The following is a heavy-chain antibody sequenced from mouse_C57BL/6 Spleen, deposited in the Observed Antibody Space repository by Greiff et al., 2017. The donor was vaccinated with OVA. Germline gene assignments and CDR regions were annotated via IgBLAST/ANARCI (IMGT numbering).Heavy chain of an antibody. CDR2: IDPETGGT. CDR1: GYTFTDYE. Sequence: VQLHQSGAELVRPGASVTLSCKASGYTFTDYEMHWVKQTPVHGLEWIGAIDPETGGTAYNQKFKGKAILTADKSSSTAYMELRSLTSEDSAVYYCTRLYGSSYVDYWGQGTSVTVSS. J-gene: IGHJ4*01. CDR3: TRLYGSSYVDY. D-gene: IGHD1-1*01. V-gene: IGHV1-15*01.